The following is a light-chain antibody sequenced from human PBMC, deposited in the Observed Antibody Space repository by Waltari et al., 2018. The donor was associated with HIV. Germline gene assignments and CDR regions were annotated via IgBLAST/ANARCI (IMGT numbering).Light chain of an antibody. J-gene: IGLJ2*01. V-gene: IGLV2-14*01. Sequence: QSALTQPASVSGSPGQSITFSCTGTSSDVGGYNYVSWYQQHPGKAPKLMVYEVSNRPSGVSKRFSGSKSGNTASLTIAGLQAEGEADYYCSSYTSSSTPVFGGGTKLTVL. CDR3: SSYTSSSTPV. CDR1: SSDVGGYNY. CDR2: EVS.